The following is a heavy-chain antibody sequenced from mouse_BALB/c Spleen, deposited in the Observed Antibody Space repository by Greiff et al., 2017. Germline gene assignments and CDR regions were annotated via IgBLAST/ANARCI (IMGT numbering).Heavy chain of an antibody. CDR2: INSNGGST. D-gene: IGHD1-1*01. CDR3: AREIPSSYYYGSSPFDY. Sequence: EVKLVESGGGLVQPGGSLKLSCAASGFTFSSYGMSWVRQTPDKRLELVATINSNGGSTYYPDSVKGRFTISRDNAKNTLYLQMSSLKSEDTAMYYCAREIPSSYYYGSSPFDYWGQGTTLTVSS. J-gene: IGHJ2*01. V-gene: IGHV5-6-3*01. CDR1: GFTFSSYG.